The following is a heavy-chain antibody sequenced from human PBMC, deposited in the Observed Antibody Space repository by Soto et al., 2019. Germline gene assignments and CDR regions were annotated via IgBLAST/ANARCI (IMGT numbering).Heavy chain of an antibody. CDR3: AKDRTVAARHFDY. V-gene: IGHV3-23*01. D-gene: IGHD6-6*01. J-gene: IGHJ4*02. CDR1: GFAFSNYA. Sequence: GGCMRLSWAGSGFAFSNYAMHSVSKAPGKGLEWVSSISTSIDATYYADSVKGRFTISRDDSKNTLYLQMNSLRAEDSAVYYCAKDRTVAARHFDYWGPGTQVTVSS. CDR2: ISTSIDAT.